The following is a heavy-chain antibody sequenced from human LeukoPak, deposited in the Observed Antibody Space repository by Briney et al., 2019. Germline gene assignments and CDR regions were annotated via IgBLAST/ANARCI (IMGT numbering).Heavy chain of an antibody. D-gene: IGHD3-10*01. CDR1: GGSISRYY. CDR2: IHHTGSA. CDR3: ARGGYYASGNAFRLDP. V-gene: IGHV4-59*01. Sequence: WETLSLTCTVSGGSISRYYWRWIRQSPGKGLECIGYIHHTGSANYNPSLQRRVTISVETSKNQFSLKEKSVTAADTPVYFCARGGYYASGNAFRLDPSGEGSLVTVSS. J-gene: IGHJ5*02.